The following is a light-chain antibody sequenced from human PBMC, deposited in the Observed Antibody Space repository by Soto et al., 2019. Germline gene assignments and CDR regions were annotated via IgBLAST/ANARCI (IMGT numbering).Light chain of an antibody. CDR3: QQRSDWPVT. CDR1: QSISKY. V-gene: IGKV3-11*01. CDR2: DTS. J-gene: IGKJ3*01. Sequence: EIVLTQSPATLSLSPGEGATLSCRASQSISKYLVWYQQKPGQAPRVLIYDTSNRATGIPARFSGTGSGTAFTLTISSLEPEDFALYYCQQRSDWPVTFGPGTKVDIK.